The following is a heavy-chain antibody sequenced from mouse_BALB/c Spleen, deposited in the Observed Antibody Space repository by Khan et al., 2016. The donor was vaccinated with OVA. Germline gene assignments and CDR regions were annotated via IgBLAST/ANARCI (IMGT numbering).Heavy chain of an antibody. J-gene: IGHJ4*01. CDR2: ISNLAYSI. V-gene: IGHV5-15*02. CDR1: RFTFSDYG. CDR3: ARSWAMDY. Sequence: EVELVESGGGLEQPGGSRKLSCAASRFTFSDYGMAWVRQAPGKGPEWVAFISNLAYSIYYADTVTGRFTISRENAKNTLYLEMSSLRSEDTAMYYCARSWAMDYWGQGTSVTVSS.